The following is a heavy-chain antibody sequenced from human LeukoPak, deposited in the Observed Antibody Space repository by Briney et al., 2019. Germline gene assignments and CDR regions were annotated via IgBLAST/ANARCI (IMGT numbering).Heavy chain of an antibody. CDR1: GGSFSGYY. J-gene: IGHJ4*02. CDR2: INHSGST. CDR3: ARGRPLPLAK. V-gene: IGHV4-34*01. Sequence: SETLSLTCAVYGGSFSGYYWSWIRQPPGKWLEWIGEINHSGSTNYNPSLKSRVTISVDTSKNQFSLKLSSVTAADTAVYYCARGRPLPLAKWGQGILVTVSS.